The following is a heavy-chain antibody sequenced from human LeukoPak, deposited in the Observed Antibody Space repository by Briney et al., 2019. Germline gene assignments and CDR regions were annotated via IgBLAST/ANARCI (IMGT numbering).Heavy chain of an antibody. Sequence: ASVKVSCKASGYTFTGFYIHWVRQAPGQRLEWMGWINPNSGGTIYAQKFQGRVTMTRDTSISTAYMELSSLRSEDTAVYYCARGAYNWNYPFDPWGQGTLVTVSS. V-gene: IGHV1-2*02. CDR1: GYTFTGFY. D-gene: IGHD1-7*01. J-gene: IGHJ5*02. CDR3: ARGAYNWNYPFDP. CDR2: INPNSGGT.